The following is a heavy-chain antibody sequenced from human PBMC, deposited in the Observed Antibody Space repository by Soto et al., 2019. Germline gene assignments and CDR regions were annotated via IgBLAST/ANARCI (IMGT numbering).Heavy chain of an antibody. J-gene: IGHJ4*02. CDR2: ISYDGSNK. Sequence: PGGSLRLSCAASGFTFSSYGMHWVRQAPGKGLEWVAVISYDGSNKYYADSVKGRFTISRDNSKNTLYLQMNSLRAEDTAVYYCATDLPSYGSGRAFDYWGQGTLVTVSS. D-gene: IGHD3-10*01. CDR3: ATDLPSYGSGRAFDY. CDR1: GFTFSSYG. V-gene: IGHV3-30*03.